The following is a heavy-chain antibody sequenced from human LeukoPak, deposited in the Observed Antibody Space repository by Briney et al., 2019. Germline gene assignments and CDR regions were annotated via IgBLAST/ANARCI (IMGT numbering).Heavy chain of an antibody. J-gene: IGHJ6*03. V-gene: IGHV3-21*01. Sequence: GGSLRLSCAASGFTFSSYAMSWVRQAPGKGLEWVSSISSSSSYIYYADSVKGRFTISRDNAKNSLYLQMNSLRAEDTAVYYCARETTIVVVPAASYYYYYMDVWGKGTTVTISS. CDR1: GFTFSSYA. D-gene: IGHD2-2*01. CDR3: ARETTIVVVPAASYYYYYMDV. CDR2: ISSSSSYI.